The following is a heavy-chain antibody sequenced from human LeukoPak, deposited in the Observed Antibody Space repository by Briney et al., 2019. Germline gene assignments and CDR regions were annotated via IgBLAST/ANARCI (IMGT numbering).Heavy chain of an antibody. J-gene: IGHJ4*02. V-gene: IGHV3-23*01. CDR3: ARFYGDYEDYFDY. CDR2: ISGSGSST. CDR1: GFTFSSYG. D-gene: IGHD4-17*01. Sequence: PGGSLRLSCAASGFTFSSYGMSWVRQAPGKGLEWVSAISGSGSSTYYAASVKGRFTISRDNSKNTLYLQMNSLRAEDTAVYYCARFYGDYEDYFDYWGQGTLVTVSS.